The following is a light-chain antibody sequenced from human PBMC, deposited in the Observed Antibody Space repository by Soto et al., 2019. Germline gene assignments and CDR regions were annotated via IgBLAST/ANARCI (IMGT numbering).Light chain of an antibody. CDR1: SSDVGGYNY. V-gene: IGLV2-14*03. CDR2: DVS. J-gene: IGLJ1*01. Sequence: QSALTQPASVSGSPGQSITISCTGTSSDVGGYNYVSWHQQHPGKAPKLMIYDVSNRPSGVSNRFSGSKSGNTASLTISGLHAEDEADYYCSSYTSNSTYVFGTGTKLTVL. CDR3: SSYTSNSTYV.